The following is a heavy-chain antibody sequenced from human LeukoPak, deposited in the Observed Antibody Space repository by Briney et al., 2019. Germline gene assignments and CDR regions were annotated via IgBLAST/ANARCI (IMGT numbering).Heavy chain of an antibody. CDR2: ISSSSSYI. D-gene: IGHD2-21*02. V-gene: IGHV3-21*01. Sequence: PGGSLRLSCAASGFIFSNVWMNWVRQAPGKGLEWVSSISSSSSYIYYADSVKGRFTISRDNAKNSLYLQMNSLRAEDTAVYYCARDGSDCGGDCYSFYFDYWGQGTLVTVSS. J-gene: IGHJ4*02. CDR1: GFIFSNVW. CDR3: ARDGSDCGGDCYSFYFDY.